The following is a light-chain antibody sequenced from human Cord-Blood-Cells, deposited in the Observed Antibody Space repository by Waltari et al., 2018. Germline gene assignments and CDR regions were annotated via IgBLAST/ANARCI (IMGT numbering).Light chain of an antibody. CDR2: KAS. V-gene: IGKV1-5*03. J-gene: IGKJ1*01. CDR3: QQYNSYSWT. Sequence: DIQMTQSPSTLSASVGVRVTITCRPSQSISSWLAWYQQKPGKAPKLLIYKASSLESGVPSRFSVSGSGTEFTLTISSLQPDDFATYYCQQYNSYSWTFGQGTKVEIK. CDR1: QSISSW.